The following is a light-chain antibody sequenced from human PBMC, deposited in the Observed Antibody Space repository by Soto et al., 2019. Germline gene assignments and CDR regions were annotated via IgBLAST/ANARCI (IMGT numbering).Light chain of an antibody. CDR3: AAWDDSLNGLV. Sequence: QSVLTQPPSASGTPGQRATIPCSGSSSNIGSNTVNWYQQLPGTAPKLLIYNNNQRPSGVPDRFSGSKSGTSASLAISGLQSEDEADYYCAAWDDSLNGLVFGTGTKVTVL. J-gene: IGLJ1*01. CDR2: NNN. V-gene: IGLV1-44*01. CDR1: SSNIGSNT.